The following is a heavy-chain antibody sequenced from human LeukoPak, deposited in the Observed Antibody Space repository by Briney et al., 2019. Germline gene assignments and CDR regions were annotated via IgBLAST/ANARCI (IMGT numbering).Heavy chain of an antibody. J-gene: IGHJ4*02. D-gene: IGHD5-24*01. CDR2: IYYSGST. CDR3: ARGSRRDGYNYSDY. Sequence: KPSETLSLTCTVPGGSISSSYWSWIRQPPGKGLGWIGYIYYSGSTNYNPSLKSRVTISVDTSKNQFSLKLSSVTAADTAVYYCARGSRRDGYNYSDYWGQGTLVTVSS. V-gene: IGHV4-59*01. CDR1: GGSISSSY.